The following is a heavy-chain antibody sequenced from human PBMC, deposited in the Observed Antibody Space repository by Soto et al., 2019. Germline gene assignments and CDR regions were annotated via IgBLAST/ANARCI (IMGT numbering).Heavy chain of an antibody. CDR2: INHSGST. J-gene: IGHJ3*02. CDR3: ARAKAGEGAFDI. D-gene: IGHD7-27*01. CDR1: GGSFSGYY. Sequence: SETLSLTCAVYGGSFSGYYWSWIRQPPGKGLEWIGEINHSGSTNYNPSLKSRVTISVDTSKNQFSLKLSSVTAADTAVYYCARAKAGEGAFDIWGQGTMVTVSS. V-gene: IGHV4-34*01.